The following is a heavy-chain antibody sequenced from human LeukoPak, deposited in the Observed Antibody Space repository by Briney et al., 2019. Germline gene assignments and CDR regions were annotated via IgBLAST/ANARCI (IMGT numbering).Heavy chain of an antibody. CDR3: AKDRTASPKIVVVINSPSDY. J-gene: IGHJ4*02. CDR1: GFTFSSYA. D-gene: IGHD3-22*01. CDR2: ISGSGGST. V-gene: IGHV3-23*01. Sequence: GGSLRLSCAASGFTFSSYAMSWVRQAPGKGLKWVSAISGSGGSTYYADSVKGRFTISRDNSKNTLYLQMNSLRAEDTAVYYCAKDRTASPKIVVVINSPSDYWGQGTLVTVSS.